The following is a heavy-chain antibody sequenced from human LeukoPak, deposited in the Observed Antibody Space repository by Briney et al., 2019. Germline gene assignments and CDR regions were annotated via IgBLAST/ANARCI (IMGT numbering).Heavy chain of an antibody. D-gene: IGHD3-10*01. CDR3: VKTPKRGYYYYGMDV. CDR1: GFTFSSYA. J-gene: IGHJ6*02. Sequence: PGGSLRLSCAASGFTFSSYAMSWVRQAPGKGLEWVSAISGSGGSTYYADSVKGRFTISRDNSKNTLYLQMNSLRAEDTAVYYCVKTPKRGYYYYGMDVWGQGTTVTVSS. CDR2: ISGSGGST. V-gene: IGHV3-23*01.